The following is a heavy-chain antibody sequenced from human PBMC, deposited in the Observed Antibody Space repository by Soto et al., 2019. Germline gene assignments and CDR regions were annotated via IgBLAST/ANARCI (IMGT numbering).Heavy chain of an antibody. CDR1: GFTFSSFA. V-gene: IGHV3-66*01. Sequence: PGGSLRLSCAASGFTFSSFAMSWVRQAPGKGLEWVSVIIYSGGSTYYADSVKGRFTISRDNSKNTLYLQMNSLRAEDTAVYYCARVPSVTGTSYFDYWGQGTLVTVSS. CDR3: ARVPSVTGTSYFDY. CDR2: IIYSGGST. D-gene: IGHD1-7*01. J-gene: IGHJ4*02.